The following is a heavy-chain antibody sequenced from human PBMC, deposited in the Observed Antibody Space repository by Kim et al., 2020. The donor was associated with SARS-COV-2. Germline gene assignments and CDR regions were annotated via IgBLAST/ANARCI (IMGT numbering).Heavy chain of an antibody. V-gene: IGHV3-48*02. Sequence: YADSVKSRFTISRDNAKNSLYLQMNRLRDEDTAVYYGARDLTGETPIYNWGQGTLVTVSS. CDR3: ARDLTGETPIYN. D-gene: IGHD7-27*01. J-gene: IGHJ4*02.